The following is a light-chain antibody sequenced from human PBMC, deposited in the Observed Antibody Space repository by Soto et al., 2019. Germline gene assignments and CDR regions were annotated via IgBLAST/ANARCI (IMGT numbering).Light chain of an antibody. Sequence: IRMTPSPSSFSASTGDRVTITCRASQGISSYLAWYQQKPGKAPKLLIYAASTLQSGVPSRFSGSGSGTDFTLTISCLQSEDFATYYCQQYYSYPQTFGQGTKVDIK. CDR1: QGISSY. V-gene: IGKV1-8*01. J-gene: IGKJ1*01. CDR2: AAS. CDR3: QQYYSYPQT.